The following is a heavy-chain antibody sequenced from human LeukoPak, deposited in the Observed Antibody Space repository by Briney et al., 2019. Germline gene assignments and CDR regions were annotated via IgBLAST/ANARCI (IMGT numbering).Heavy chain of an antibody. V-gene: IGHV3-7*04. J-gene: IGHJ4*02. CDR3: ARLYGSGRYFGH. Sequence: GGSLRLSCAASGFTFSIYWMSWVRQAPGKGLEWVANIKEDGSEKYYVDSVKGRFTTSRDNAKNSVYLQMNSLTAEDTPVYYCARLYGSGRYFGHWGQGTLVTVSS. CDR2: IKEDGSEK. D-gene: IGHD3-10*01. CDR1: GFTFSIYW.